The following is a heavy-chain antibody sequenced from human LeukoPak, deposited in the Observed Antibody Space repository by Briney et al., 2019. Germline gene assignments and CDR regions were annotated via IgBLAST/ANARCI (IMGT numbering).Heavy chain of an antibody. CDR2: IYYSGTT. J-gene: IGHJ4*02. CDR3: ARETGNYYFDY. Sequence: KTSETLSLTCTVSGGSISSYYWSWIRQPPGKELEWIGYIYYSGTTNYNPSLKSRVTLSVDTSKSQFSLKLSSVTAADTAVFYCARETGNYYFDYWGQGTLVTASS. CDR1: GGSISSYY. V-gene: IGHV4-59*01. D-gene: IGHD3-9*01.